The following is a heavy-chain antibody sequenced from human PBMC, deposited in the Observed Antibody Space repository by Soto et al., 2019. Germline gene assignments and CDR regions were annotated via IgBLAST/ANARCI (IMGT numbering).Heavy chain of an antibody. D-gene: IGHD1-26*01. CDR2: ISYSGST. CDR1: GGSISSYY. J-gene: IGHJ4*02. V-gene: IGHV4-59*08. CDR3: ARCVYSGNSRHFDY. Sequence: SETLSLTCTVSGGSISSYYWSWIRQAPGKGLEWIGYISYSGSTNYNPSLKSRVTISVDTSKNQFSLRLSSVTAADTAVYYCARCVYSGNSRHFDYWGQGILVTVSS.